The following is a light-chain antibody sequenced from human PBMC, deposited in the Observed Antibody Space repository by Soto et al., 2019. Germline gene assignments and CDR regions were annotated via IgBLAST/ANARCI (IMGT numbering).Light chain of an antibody. Sequence: EIVLTQSPGTLSLSPGESATLSCRATQSVSATYLAWYQQKPGQAPRLLIYAASSRATDIPDRFSGSGSGTDFTLAFSRLEPEDFAVYWCQHYGTSTRTFGQGTKVEIK. V-gene: IGKV3-20*01. CDR3: QHYGTSTRT. CDR1: QSVSATY. J-gene: IGKJ1*01. CDR2: AAS.